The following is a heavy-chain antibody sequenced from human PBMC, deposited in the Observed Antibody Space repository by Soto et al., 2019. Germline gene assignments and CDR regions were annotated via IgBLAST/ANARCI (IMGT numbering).Heavy chain of an antibody. Sequence: ASVKVSCKASGYTFTSYYMHWVRQAPGQGLEWMGIINPSGGSTSYAQKFQGRVTMTRDTSTSTVYMELSSLGSEDTAVYYCARDKRRATVSLYGMDVWGQGTTVTVSS. CDR3: ARDKRRATVSLYGMDV. D-gene: IGHD1-26*01. V-gene: IGHV1-46*01. J-gene: IGHJ6*02. CDR2: INPSGGST. CDR1: GYTFTSYY.